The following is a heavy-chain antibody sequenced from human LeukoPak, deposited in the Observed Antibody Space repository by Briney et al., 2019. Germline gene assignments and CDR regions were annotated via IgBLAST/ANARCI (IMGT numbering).Heavy chain of an antibody. D-gene: IGHD1-14*01. J-gene: IGHJ3*02. CDR1: GFTFSSYS. Sequence: GGSLRLSCAASGFTFSSYSMNWARQAPGKGLEWVSSISSSSSYIYYADSVKGRFTISRDNAKNSLYLQMNSLRAEDTAVYYCASSGMDAFDIWGQGTMVTVSS. V-gene: IGHV3-21*04. CDR3: ASSGMDAFDI. CDR2: ISSSSSYI.